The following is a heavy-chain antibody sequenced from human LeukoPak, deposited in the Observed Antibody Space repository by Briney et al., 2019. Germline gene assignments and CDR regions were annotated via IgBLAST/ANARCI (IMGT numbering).Heavy chain of an antibody. CDR3: ARPNPSSGYYSDAFDI. J-gene: IGHJ3*02. D-gene: IGHD3-22*01. V-gene: IGHV1-8*03. Sequence: ASVKVSCKASGYTFTSYDMNWVRQATGQGLEWVGWMNPNSGNTGYAQNFQCRVTITRHTSISTAYMELSSLTSDDTAVYYCARPNPSSGYYSDAFDIWGQGTMVTVSS. CDR2: MNPNSGNT. CDR1: GYTFTSYD.